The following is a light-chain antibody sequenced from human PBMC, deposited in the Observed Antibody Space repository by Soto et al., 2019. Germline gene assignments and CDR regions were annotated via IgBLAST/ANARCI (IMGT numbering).Light chain of an antibody. J-gene: IGLJ1*01. CDR3: SSYAGSNKSV. CDR1: SSDVGGYNY. CDR2: EVS. Sequence: QSVLTQPPSASGSPEQSVTISCTGTSSDVGGYNYVSWYQQHPGKAPKLMIYEVSKRPSGVPDRFSGSKSGNTASLTVSGLQPEDEADYYCSSYAGSNKSVFGTGTKVTVL. V-gene: IGLV2-8*01.